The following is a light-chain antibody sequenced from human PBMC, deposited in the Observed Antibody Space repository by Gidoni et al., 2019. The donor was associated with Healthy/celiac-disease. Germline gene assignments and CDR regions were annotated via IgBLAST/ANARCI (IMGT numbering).Light chain of an antibody. CDR2: EVS. CDR3: SSYAGNSNLI. V-gene: IGLV2-8*01. CDR1: SSDVGGYNY. Sequence: QSALTQPPSASGSPGQSVTISCTGTSSDVGGYNYVSWYQQHPGKVPKLMIYEVSKRSSGVPDRFSGSKSGNTASLTVSGLQAEDEADYYCSSYAGNSNLIFCGGTKLTVL. J-gene: IGLJ2*01.